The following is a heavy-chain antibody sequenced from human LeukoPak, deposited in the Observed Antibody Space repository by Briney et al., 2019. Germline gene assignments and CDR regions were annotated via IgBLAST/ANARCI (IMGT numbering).Heavy chain of an antibody. CDR1: GGSFSGFY. V-gene: IGHV4-34*01. CDR3: ARGQANYYGSGSYYLNL. D-gene: IGHD3-10*01. J-gene: IGHJ5*02. CDR2: INQTGKTNYNPSLT. Sequence: PSETLSLNCRVDGGSFSGFYWSWIRQTPGKGLEWIGDINQTGKTNYNPSLTDYNPSLKSRVTISVDTSKNQFSLKLSSVTAADTAVYYCARGQANYYGSGSYYLNLWGQGTLVTVSS.